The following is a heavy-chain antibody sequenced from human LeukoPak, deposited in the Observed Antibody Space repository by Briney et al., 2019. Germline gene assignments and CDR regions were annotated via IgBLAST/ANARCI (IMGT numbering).Heavy chain of an antibody. CDR1: GFTFSNYS. CDR3: ARDYCSGPKCYFIDY. CDR2: ITNSSTV. J-gene: IGHJ4*02. Sequence: GGSLRLSCAASGFTFSNYSMNWVRQAPGKGLEWVSYITNSSTVYYAGSVKGRFTISRDNAKNSLFLQMNSLRAEDTAVYYCARDYCSGPKCYFIDYWGQGALVTVSS. D-gene: IGHD2-15*01. V-gene: IGHV3-48*04.